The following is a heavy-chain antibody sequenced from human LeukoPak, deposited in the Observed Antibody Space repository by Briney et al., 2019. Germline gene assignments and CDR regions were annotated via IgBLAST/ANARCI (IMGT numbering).Heavy chain of an antibody. J-gene: IGHJ3*02. CDR2: INPSGGST. V-gene: IGHV1-46*01. CDR1: GYTFTSYY. D-gene: IGHD1-26*01. CDR3: ARDLVGATTYHIPTYAFDI. Sequence: ASVKVSCKASGYTFTSYYMHWVRQAPGQGLEWMGIINPSGGSTSYAQKFQGRVTMTRDMSTSTVYMELSSLRSEDTAVYYCARDLVGATTYHIPTYAFDIWGQGTMVTVSS.